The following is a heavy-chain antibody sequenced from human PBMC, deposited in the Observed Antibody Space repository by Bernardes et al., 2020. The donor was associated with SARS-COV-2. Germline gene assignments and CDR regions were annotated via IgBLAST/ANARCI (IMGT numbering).Heavy chain of an antibody. V-gene: IGHV3-49*03. J-gene: IGHJ6*02. Sequence: GGSLRLSCTASGFTFGDYAMSWFRQAPGKGLEWVGFIRSKAYGGTTEYAASVKGRFTISRDDSKSIAYLQMNSLKTEDTAVYYCTSAQNDYGDPNPFYYYYYGMDVWGQGTTVTVSS. CDR1: GFTFGDYA. D-gene: IGHD4-17*01. CDR3: TSAQNDYGDPNPFYYYYYGMDV. CDR2: IRSKAYGGTT.